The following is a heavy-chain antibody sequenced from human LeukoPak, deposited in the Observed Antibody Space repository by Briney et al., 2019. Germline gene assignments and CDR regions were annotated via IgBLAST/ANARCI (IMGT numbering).Heavy chain of an antibody. D-gene: IGHD1-26*01. CDR2: IYSGGST. Sequence: PGGSLRLSCAASGFTVSSNYMSWVRQAPGKGLEWVSVIYSGGSTYYADSVKGRFTISRDNSKNSLYLQMNSLRAEDTAVYYCAAYSGSYPEYFQYWGQDILVTVSS. CDR1: GFTVSSNY. J-gene: IGHJ1*01. V-gene: IGHV3-53*01. CDR3: AAYSGSYPEYFQY.